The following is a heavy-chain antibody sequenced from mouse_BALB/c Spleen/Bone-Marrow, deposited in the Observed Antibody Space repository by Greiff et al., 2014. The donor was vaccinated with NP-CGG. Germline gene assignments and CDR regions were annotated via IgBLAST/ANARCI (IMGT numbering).Heavy chain of an antibody. CDR2: IYPGNSDT. Sequence: VQLQQSGTVLAGPGAAVKMSCKASGYTFSNYWMHWVKQRPGQGLEWIGTIYPGNSDTTYNQKFKGKAKLTAVTSTSTAYMELSSLTNEDSAVYYCTTLARSDFDYWGQGTTLTVSS. D-gene: IGHD3-1*01. CDR1: GYTFSNYW. V-gene: IGHV1-5*01. CDR3: TTLARSDFDY. J-gene: IGHJ2*01.